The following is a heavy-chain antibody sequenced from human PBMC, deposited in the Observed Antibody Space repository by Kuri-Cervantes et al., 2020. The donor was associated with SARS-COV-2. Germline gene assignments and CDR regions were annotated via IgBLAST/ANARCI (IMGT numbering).Heavy chain of an antibody. D-gene: IGHD1/OR15-1a*01. J-gene: IGHJ4*02. CDR3: ARDLRRGNSLDY. V-gene: IGHV3-9*01. CDR1: GFTFDDYA. Sequence: LSLTCAASGFTFDDYAMHWVRQAPGQGLEWVSGISWNSGSIDYADSVKGRFTISGDNAQNSLYLQMSSLRGDDTAVYYCARDLRRGNSLDYWGQGTLVTVSS. CDR2: ISWNSGSI.